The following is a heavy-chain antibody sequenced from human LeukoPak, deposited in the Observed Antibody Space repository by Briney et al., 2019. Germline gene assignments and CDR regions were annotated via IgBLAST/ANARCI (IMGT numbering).Heavy chain of an antibody. Sequence: GGSLRLSCAASGFTFSTYAMSWVRQAPGKGLEWVSAISGSGGSTYYADSVKGRFSISGDNSKNTLYLQMNGLRAGDTAVYYCAKVTSGSYSPFDYWGQGTLVTVSS. J-gene: IGHJ4*02. CDR1: GFTFSTYA. V-gene: IGHV3-23*01. CDR2: ISGSGGST. CDR3: AKVTSGSYSPFDY. D-gene: IGHD1-26*01.